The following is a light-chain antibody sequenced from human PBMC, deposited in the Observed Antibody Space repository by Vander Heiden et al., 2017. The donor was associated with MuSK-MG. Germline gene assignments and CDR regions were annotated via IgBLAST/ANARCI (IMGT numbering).Light chain of an antibody. CDR2: DAS. CDR3: QHRSNWPIT. Sequence: EIVLTQSPATLSLSPGERATLSCRASQSVSRYLAWYQQKLGQAPRLLIYDASSRATGIPARFSGSGSGTVFTLTISSLEPEDFAVYYCQHRSNWPITFGQGTRLEIK. CDR1: QSVSRY. V-gene: IGKV3-11*01. J-gene: IGKJ5*01.